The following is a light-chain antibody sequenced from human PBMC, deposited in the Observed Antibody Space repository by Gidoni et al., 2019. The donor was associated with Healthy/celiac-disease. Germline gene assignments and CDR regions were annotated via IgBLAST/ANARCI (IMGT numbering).Light chain of an antibody. CDR3: QQYNNWPLYT. CDR2: GAS. J-gene: IGKJ2*01. V-gene: IGKV3-15*01. CDR1: QSVSSN. Sequence: IVRTQSPATLSVSPGERATLSCRSSQSVSSNLTWYQQKPGQAPRLLIYGASTRATGIPARFSGSGSGTEFTLTISSLQSEDFAVYYCQQYNNWPLYTFGQGTKLEIK.